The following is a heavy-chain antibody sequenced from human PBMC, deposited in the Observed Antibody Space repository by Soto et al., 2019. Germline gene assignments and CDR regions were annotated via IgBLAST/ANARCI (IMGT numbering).Heavy chain of an antibody. Sequence: PGGSLRLSCAASGFTFSDYSMNWVRQAPGKGLEWVSYISGTSSTMYYADSVKGRFTISRDSAKNSLYLQMNSLRDEDTAVYYCAREGVVSARLDPWGQGTLVTVSS. V-gene: IGHV3-48*02. CDR1: GFTFSDYS. D-gene: IGHD3-16*01. J-gene: IGHJ5*02. CDR2: ISGTSSTM. CDR3: AREGVVSARLDP.